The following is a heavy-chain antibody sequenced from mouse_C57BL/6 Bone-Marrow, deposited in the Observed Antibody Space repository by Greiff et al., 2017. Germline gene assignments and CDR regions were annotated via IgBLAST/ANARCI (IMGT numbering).Heavy chain of an antibody. V-gene: IGHV3-5*01. CDR3: ARDESYWYFDV. CDR2: IYYSGTI. Sequence: DVKPQESGPGLVKPSQTVFLTCTVTGISITTGNYRWSWIRQFPGNKLEWIGYIYYSGTITYNPSLTSRTTITRDTPKNQFFLEMNSLTAEDTATYYCARDESYWYFDVWGTGTTVTVSS. CDR1: GISITTGNYR. J-gene: IGHJ1*03.